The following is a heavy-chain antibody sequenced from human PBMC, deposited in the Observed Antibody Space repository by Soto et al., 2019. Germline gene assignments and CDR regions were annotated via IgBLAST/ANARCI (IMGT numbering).Heavy chain of an antibody. Sequence: GSLRLSCTASGFTFGDYAMSWVRQAPGKGLEWVGFIRSKAYGGTTEYAASVKGRFTISRDDSKSIAYLQMNSLKTEDTAVYYCTRAAMIVVVITMNFDYWGQGTLVTVSS. CDR3: TRAAMIVVVITMNFDY. V-gene: IGHV3-49*04. CDR2: IRSKAYGGTT. CDR1: GFTFGDYA. D-gene: IGHD3-22*01. J-gene: IGHJ4*02.